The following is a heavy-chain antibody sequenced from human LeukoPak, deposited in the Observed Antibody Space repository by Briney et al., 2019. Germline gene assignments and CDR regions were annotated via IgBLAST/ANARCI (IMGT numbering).Heavy chain of an antibody. CDR1: GVSVGDNF. Sequence: PGGSLRLSCEASGVSVGDNFMSWVRQAPGKGLEWVSVIYSGGRTYYADSVKGRFTISRDESRNTLYLHMNDVRVADTAAYYCAKEYFSGSGSFGFYDCWGQGTLVTVSS. J-gene: IGHJ4*02. CDR3: AKEYFSGSGSFGFYDC. V-gene: IGHV3-66*01. D-gene: IGHD3-10*01. CDR2: IYSGGRT.